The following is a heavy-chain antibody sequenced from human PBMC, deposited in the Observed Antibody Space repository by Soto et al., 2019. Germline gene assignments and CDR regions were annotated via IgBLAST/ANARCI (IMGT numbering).Heavy chain of an antibody. CDR2: INAGNGNT. J-gene: IGHJ4*02. CDR1: GYTFTSYA. D-gene: IGHD5-12*01. CDR3: ARGYSGYDFSLFDY. V-gene: IGHV1-3*01. Sequence: QVQLVQSGAEVKKPGASVKVSCKASGYTFTSYAMHWVRQAPGQRLEWMGWINAGNGNTKYSQKFQGRVTITRDTSASTAYMELRSLRSEDTAVYYCARGYSGYDFSLFDYWGQGTLVTVSS.